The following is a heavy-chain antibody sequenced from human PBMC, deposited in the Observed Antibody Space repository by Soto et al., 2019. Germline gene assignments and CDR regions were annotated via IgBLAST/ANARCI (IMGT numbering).Heavy chain of an antibody. V-gene: IGHV4-59*11. CDR1: GGSISGHH. CDR2: IFYSGST. J-gene: IGHJ4*02. D-gene: IGHD6-19*01. Sequence: PSETLSLTCTVSGGSISGHHWTWIRQPPGKGLEWIGYIFYSGSTNYNPSLKSRVTISVDTSKNQFSLKLSSVTAADTAVYYCARVGSSGWSPDYWGPGTLVTVSS. CDR3: ARVGSSGWSPDY.